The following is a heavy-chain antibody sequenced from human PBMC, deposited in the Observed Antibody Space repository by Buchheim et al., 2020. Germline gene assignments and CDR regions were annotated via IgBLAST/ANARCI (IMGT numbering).Heavy chain of an antibody. J-gene: IGHJ4*02. CDR2: ISSSSSTI. CDR1: GFTFSSYS. D-gene: IGHD7-27*01. CDR3: ARDHLNSPNWGGISFDY. V-gene: IGHV3-48*02. Sequence: VQLVESGGGVVQPGRSLRLSCAASGFTFSSYSMNWVRQAPGKGLEWVSYISSSSSTIYYADSVKGRFTISRDNAKNSLYLQMNSLRDEDTAVYYCARDHLNSPNWGGISFDYWGQGTL.